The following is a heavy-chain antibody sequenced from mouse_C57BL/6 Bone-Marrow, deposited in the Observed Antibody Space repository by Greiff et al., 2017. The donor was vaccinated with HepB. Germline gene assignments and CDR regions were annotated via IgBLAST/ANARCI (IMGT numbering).Heavy chain of an antibody. D-gene: IGHD2-1*01. Sequence: EVKLMESGEGLVKPGGSLKLSCAASGFTFSSYAMSWVRQTPEKRLEWVAYISSGGDYIYYADTVKGRFTISRDNTRNTLYLQMSSLKSEDTAVYYCTRYYGNYVYAMDYWGQGTSVTVSS. CDR2: ISSGGDYI. V-gene: IGHV5-9-1*02. J-gene: IGHJ4*01. CDR3: TRYYGNYVYAMDY. CDR1: GFTFSSYA.